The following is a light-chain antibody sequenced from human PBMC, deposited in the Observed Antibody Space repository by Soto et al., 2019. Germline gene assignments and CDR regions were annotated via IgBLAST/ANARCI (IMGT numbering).Light chain of an antibody. CDR1: QSVSSSY. CDR3: QQYGSSPPWT. CDR2: GAS. V-gene: IGKV3-20*01. J-gene: IGKJ1*01. Sequence: EVVLTQSTGTLSLSPGERATLSCRAGQSVSSSYLAWYQQKPGQAPRLLIYGASSRATGIPDRFSGSGSGTDFTLTISRLEPEDFAVYYCQQYGSSPPWTLGQGTKVDI.